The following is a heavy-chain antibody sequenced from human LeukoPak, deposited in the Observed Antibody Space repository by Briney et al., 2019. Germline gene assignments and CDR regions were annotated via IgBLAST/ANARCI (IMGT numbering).Heavy chain of an antibody. CDR3: ARHWAGAGGYYSFGY. CDR2: IYYSVST. V-gene: IGHV4-39*01. J-gene: IGHJ4*02. CDR1: GGSISGTSYY. Sequence: PSETLSLTCTVSGGSISGTSYYWGWIRQPPGKGLEWIGSIYYSVSTYYNPSLKSRVTISVDTSKNQFSLKLTSVTAADTAVYYCARHWAGAGGYYSFGYWGQGTLVTVSS. D-gene: IGHD3-22*01.